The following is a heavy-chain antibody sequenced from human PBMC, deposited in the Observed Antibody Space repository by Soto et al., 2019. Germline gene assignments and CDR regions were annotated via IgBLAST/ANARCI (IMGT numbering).Heavy chain of an antibody. V-gene: IGHV3-7*05. Sequence: GGSLRLSCAASGFTFSSYWMSWVRQAPGKGLEWVANIKQDGSEKYYVDSVKGRFTISRDNAKNSLYLQMNSLRAEDTAVYYCARDLENLAYCGGDCYSWAFDIWGQGTMVTVSS. D-gene: IGHD2-21*02. CDR1: GFTFSSYW. CDR3: ARDLENLAYCGGDCYSWAFDI. CDR2: IKQDGSEK. J-gene: IGHJ3*02.